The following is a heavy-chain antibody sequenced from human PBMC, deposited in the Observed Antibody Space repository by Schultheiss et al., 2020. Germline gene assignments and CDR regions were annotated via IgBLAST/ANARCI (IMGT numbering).Heavy chain of an antibody. V-gene: IGHV4-34*01. Sequence: SETLSLTCAVYGGSFSGYYWSWIRQPPGKGLEWIGEINHSGSTNYNPSLKSRVTISVDKSKNQFSLKLSSVTAADTAVYYCARHTIQGPRFDPWGQGTLVTVSS. D-gene: IGHD3-10*01. J-gene: IGHJ5*02. CDR1: GGSFSGYY. CDR2: INHSGST. CDR3: ARHTIQGPRFDP.